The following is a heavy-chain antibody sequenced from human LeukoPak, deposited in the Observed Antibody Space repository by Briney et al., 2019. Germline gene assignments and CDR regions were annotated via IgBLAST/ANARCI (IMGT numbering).Heavy chain of an antibody. CDR1: GGSFSGYY. J-gene: IGHJ4*02. V-gene: IGHV4-34*01. D-gene: IGHD3-22*01. Sequence: SETLSLTCAVYGGSFSGYYWSWIRQPPGKGLEWIGEINHSGSTNYNPSLTSRVTISVDTSKNQFSLKLSSVTAADTAVYYCARGRSTMIGGYWGQGTLVTVSS. CDR3: ARGRSTMIGGY. CDR2: INHSGST.